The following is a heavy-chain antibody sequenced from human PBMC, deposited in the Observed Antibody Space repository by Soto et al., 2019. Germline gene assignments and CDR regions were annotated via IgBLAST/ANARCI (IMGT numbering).Heavy chain of an antibody. J-gene: IGHJ4*02. CDR2: IKQDGSEK. CDR3: ARENYFDY. Sequence: GGSLRLSCAASGFTFSSYWMGWVRQGPGTGLEWVANIKQDGSEKYYVDSVKGRFTISRDNAKNSLSLQMNSLGADDTAVYYCARENYFDYWGQGTLVTVSS. V-gene: IGHV3-7*01. CDR1: GFTFSSYW.